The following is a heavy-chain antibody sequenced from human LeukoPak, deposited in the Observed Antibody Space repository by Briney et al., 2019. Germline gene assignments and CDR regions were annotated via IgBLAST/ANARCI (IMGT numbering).Heavy chain of an antibody. CDR2: FDPEDGET. CDR3: ATPLTISYGMDV. D-gene: IGHD3-3*01. J-gene: IGHJ6*02. Sequence: ASVKVSCKVSGYTLTELSMHWVRQAPGKGLEWMGGFDPEDGETIYAQKFQGRVTMTEDTSTDTAYMELSSLRSEDTAVYYCATPLTISYGMDVWGQGTTVTVSS. V-gene: IGHV1-24*01. CDR1: GYTLTELS.